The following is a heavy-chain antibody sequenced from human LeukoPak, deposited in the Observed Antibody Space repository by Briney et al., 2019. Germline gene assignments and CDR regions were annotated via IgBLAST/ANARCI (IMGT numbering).Heavy chain of an antibody. J-gene: IGHJ5*02. Sequence: PSETLSLTCAVYGGSFSGYYWSWIRQPPGKGLEWIGEINHSGSTNYNPSLKSRVTISVDTSKNQFSLKLSSVTAADTAAYYCARGEGVTAAIRWFGPWGQGTLVTVSS. V-gene: IGHV4-34*01. CDR1: GGSFSGYY. D-gene: IGHD2-2*02. CDR3: ARGEGVTAAIRWFGP. CDR2: INHSGST.